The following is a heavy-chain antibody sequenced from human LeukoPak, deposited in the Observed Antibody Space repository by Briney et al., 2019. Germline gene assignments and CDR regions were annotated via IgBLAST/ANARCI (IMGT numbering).Heavy chain of an antibody. CDR3: ARVVMKAFYYYYMDV. CDR1: GYTFSDYD. D-gene: IGHD2-21*01. CDR2: MNPTSGDT. V-gene: IGHV1-8*01. J-gene: IGHJ6*03. Sequence: ASVKVSCKASGYTFSDYDVNWVRQVPGQGLEWMGWMNPTSGDTGYAQKFQGRVTMARSMSRNTAYMELSRLRSEDTAVYFCARVVMKAFYYYYMDVWGKGTT.